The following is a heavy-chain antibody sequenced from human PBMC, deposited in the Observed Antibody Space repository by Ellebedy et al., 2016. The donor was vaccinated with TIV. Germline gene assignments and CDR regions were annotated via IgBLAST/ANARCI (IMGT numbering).Heavy chain of an antibody. CDR3: ATDLGSTAQDAFDI. CDR1: GGTSSSYA. V-gene: IGHV1-69*13. J-gene: IGHJ3*02. D-gene: IGHD6-13*01. CDR2: IIPIFGTA. Sequence: SVKVSCXASGGTSSSYAISWVRQAPGQGLEWMGGIIPIFGTANYAQKFQGRVTITADESTSTAYMELSSLRSEDTAVYYCATDLGSTAQDAFDIWGQGTMVTVSS.